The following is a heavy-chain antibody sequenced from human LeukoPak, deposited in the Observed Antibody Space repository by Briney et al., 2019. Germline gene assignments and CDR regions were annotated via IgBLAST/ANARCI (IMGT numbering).Heavy chain of an antibody. CDR2: INQDGRIQ. Sequence: PGGSLRLSCAASGFPFSGYWMDWVRQAPGKGMEWVANINQDGRIQYYADSVRGRFIISRNNAKNSLYLQMYSLRAEDTAIYFCSRSLDYLGQGALVTVSS. J-gene: IGHJ4*02. CDR1: GFPFSGYW. V-gene: IGHV3-7*03. CDR3: SRSLDY.